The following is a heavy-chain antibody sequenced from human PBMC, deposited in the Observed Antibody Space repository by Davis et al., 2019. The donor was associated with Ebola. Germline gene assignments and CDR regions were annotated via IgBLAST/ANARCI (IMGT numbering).Heavy chain of an antibody. CDR2: ISHDESNE. CDR1: GFTFSYYA. CDR3: AREGNWGVDY. V-gene: IGHV3-30-3*01. J-gene: IGHJ4*02. D-gene: IGHD7-27*01. Sequence: GGSLRLSCAASGFTFSYYAMHWVRQAPGKGLAWVGFISHDESNEYYAASVRGRFTISRDNSKNTLYLQMSSLRADETAVYYCAREGNWGVDYWGQGTLVTVSS.